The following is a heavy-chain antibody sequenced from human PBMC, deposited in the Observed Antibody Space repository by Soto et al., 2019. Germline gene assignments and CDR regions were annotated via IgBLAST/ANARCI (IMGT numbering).Heavy chain of an antibody. Sequence: HPGGSLRLSCAASGFTFSSYAMHWVRQAPGKGLEWVAVISYDGSNKYYADSVKGRFTISRDNSKNTLYLQMNSLRAEDTAVYYCARGGLGYCSSTSCYEPIMDVWGQGTTVTVSS. CDR2: ISYDGSNK. V-gene: IGHV3-30-3*01. D-gene: IGHD2-2*01. CDR3: ARGGLGYCSSTSCYEPIMDV. J-gene: IGHJ6*02. CDR1: GFTFSSYA.